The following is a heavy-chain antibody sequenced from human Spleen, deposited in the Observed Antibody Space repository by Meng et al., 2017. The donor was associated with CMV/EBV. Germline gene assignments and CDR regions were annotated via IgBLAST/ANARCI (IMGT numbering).Heavy chain of an antibody. Sequence: SETLSLTCTVSGGSISSSSHYWGWIRQPPGKGLEWIGSIYYSGSTYYNPSLKSRVTISVDTSKNQFSLKLSSVTAADTAVYYCAGAPIVVVPAAPYWYFDLWGRGTLVTVSS. D-gene: IGHD2-2*01. J-gene: IGHJ2*01. CDR2: IYYSGST. CDR1: GGSISSSSHY. V-gene: IGHV4-39*07. CDR3: AGAPIVVVPAAPYWYFDL.